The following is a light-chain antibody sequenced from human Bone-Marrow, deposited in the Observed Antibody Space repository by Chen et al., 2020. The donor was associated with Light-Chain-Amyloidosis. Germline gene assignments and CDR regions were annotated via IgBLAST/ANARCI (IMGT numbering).Light chain of an antibody. J-gene: IGKJ4*01. V-gene: IGKV2D-29*01. CDR2: EVS. CDR1: QSLVHRDGKTY. CDR3: MQSFQLPLT. Sequence: IVMTQTPLSLSVTPGQSASISCKSSQSLVHRDGKTYFYWYMQKSGQPPQLLIYEVSNRFSGVSYRFTGSGSVTDFTLSISRVETEDGGGYYCMQSFQLPLTFRGATKVEI.